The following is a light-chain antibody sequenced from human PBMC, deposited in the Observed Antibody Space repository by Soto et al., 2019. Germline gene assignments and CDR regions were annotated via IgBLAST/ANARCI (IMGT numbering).Light chain of an antibody. CDR2: DVS. CDR1: SSDVGGYNF. J-gene: IGLJ2*01. V-gene: IGLV2-14*03. CDR3: SSYTTTTSLVV. Sequence: QSALTQPASVSGSPGQSITISCSGTSSDVGGYNFVSWYQVHPGKAPRLILYDVSSRPSGVSYRFSGSKSANTASLNISRLEAGDEAYYYCSSYTTTTSLVVFGGGTQLTVL.